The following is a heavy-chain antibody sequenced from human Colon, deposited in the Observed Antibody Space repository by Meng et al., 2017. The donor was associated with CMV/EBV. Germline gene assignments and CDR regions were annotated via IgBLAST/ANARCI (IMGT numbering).Heavy chain of an antibody. Sequence: GGSLRLSCEVSGFTFSRNWFSWVRQAPEKGLEWVANINPDGSEKYYLDSVKGRFTIFRDNAKNSLYLQVNSLRVEDTAVYYCATDTARVRGHWGQGTLVTVSS. D-gene: IGHD3-10*01. CDR2: INPDGSEK. J-gene: IGHJ4*02. V-gene: IGHV3-7*04. CDR3: ATDTARVRGH. CDR1: GFTFSRNW.